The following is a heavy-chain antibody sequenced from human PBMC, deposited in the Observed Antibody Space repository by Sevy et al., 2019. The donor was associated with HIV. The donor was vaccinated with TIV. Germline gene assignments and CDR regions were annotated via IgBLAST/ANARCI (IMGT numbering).Heavy chain of an antibody. V-gene: IGHV3-15*01. CDR2: IKSKTDGGTA. J-gene: IGHJ6*02. Sequence: GGSLRLSCAASGFTFSNAWMSWVRQAPGKGLEWVGRIKSKTDGGTADYAAPVKGRFTISREDSENTLYLQMNGLKTEGTAVYYCTKVYRSGSYYGYYYGMDVWGQGTTVTVSS. D-gene: IGHD1-26*01. CDR1: GFTFSNAW. CDR3: TKVYRSGSYYGYYYGMDV.